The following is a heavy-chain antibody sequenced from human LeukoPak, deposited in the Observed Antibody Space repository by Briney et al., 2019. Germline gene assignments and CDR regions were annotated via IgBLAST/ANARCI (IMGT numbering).Heavy chain of an antibody. CDR3: ASSGSGTAHFDY. CDR2: ISSSSSYI. D-gene: IGHD3-10*01. Sequence: GRSLRPSCAAAGFTFSSYSMNWVRPAARNGLEWDSSISSSSSYIYYADSVKGRFTISRDNAKNSLYLQMNRLRAEDTAVYYCASSGSGTAHFDYWGQGTLVTVSS. CDR1: GFTFSSYS. J-gene: IGHJ4*02. V-gene: IGHV3-21*01.